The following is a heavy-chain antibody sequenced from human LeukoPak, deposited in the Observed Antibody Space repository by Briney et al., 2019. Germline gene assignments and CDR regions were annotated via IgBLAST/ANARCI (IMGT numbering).Heavy chain of an antibody. Sequence: GGSLRLSCAASGFTFSKYDMSWVRQAPGKGLEWVSTVNDRGTGTYYADSVKGRFTISRDNSKNTLYLQMNSLRAEDTAVYYCVRDDDRPDNGLDYWGQGTLLTVSS. CDR1: GFTFSKYD. D-gene: IGHD3-22*01. V-gene: IGHV3-23*01. J-gene: IGHJ4*02. CDR2: VNDRGTGT. CDR3: VRDDDRPDNGLDY.